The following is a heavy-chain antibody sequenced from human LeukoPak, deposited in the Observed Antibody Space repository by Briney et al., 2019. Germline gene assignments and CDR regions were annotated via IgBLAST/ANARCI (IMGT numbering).Heavy chain of an antibody. Sequence: GGSLRLSCAASGFTFTGHNMNWVRQAPGKGLEWVSAISGSGGSTYYADSVKGRFTISRDNSKNTLYLQMNSLRAEDTAVYYCAKDAATYYYDSSGYLRGYFDYWGQGTLVTVSS. D-gene: IGHD3-22*01. V-gene: IGHV3-23*01. J-gene: IGHJ4*02. CDR1: GFTFTGHN. CDR2: ISGSGGST. CDR3: AKDAATYYYDSSGYLRGYFDY.